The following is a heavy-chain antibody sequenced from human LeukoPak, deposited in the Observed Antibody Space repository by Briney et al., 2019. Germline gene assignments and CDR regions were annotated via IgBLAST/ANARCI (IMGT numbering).Heavy chain of an antibody. CDR2: INSDGGST. V-gene: IGHV3-74*01. CDR1: GFTFSSYW. J-gene: IGHJ6*02. CDR3: ARGHYDLNL. Sequence: GGSLRLSCAASGFTFSSYWMHWVRQAPGKGLVWVSRINSDGGSTSYADSVKGRFTISRDNAKNSLYLQMNSLTADDTAVYYCARGHYDLNLWGQGTTVTVSS.